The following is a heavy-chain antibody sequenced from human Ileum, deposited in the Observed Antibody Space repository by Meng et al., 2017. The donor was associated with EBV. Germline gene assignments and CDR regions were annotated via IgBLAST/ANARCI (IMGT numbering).Heavy chain of an antibody. J-gene: IGHJ4*02. Sequence: VQRVESGGGLVPPGGSLKLSCAASGFTFSGSMIHWVRQASGRGLEWVGRVRTKPNSYATTYTASVRGRFTISRDDSKNTAYLQMSSLKTEDTAVYYCTRSWDSEIYHPDFDYWGQGTLVTVSS. V-gene: IGHV3-73*02. CDR3: TRSWDSEIYHPDFDY. D-gene: IGHD5-24*01. CDR2: VRTKPNSYAT. CDR1: GFTFSGSM.